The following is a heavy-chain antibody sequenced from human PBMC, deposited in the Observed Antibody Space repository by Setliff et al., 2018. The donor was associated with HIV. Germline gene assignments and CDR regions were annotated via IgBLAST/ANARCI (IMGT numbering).Heavy chain of an antibody. CDR1: GGSFSGNY. J-gene: IGHJ4*02. CDR2: INHSGNT. CDR3: ARGRGWDIPPPSNYYFDN. V-gene: IGHV4-34*01. Sequence: PSETLSLTCAVYGGSFSGNYWSWIRQTPGKGLEWIAEINHSGNTNYNPSLKSRVTISVVASKNQFSLKLNSVTAADTAVYYCARGRGWDIPPPSNYYFDNWGQGTLVTVSS. D-gene: IGHD1-26*01.